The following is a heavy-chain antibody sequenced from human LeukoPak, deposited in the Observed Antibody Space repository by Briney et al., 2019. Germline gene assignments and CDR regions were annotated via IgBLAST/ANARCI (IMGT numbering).Heavy chain of an antibody. CDR2: IYYSGST. CDR3: ARPSPNWNYKDAFDI. D-gene: IGHD1-7*01. J-gene: IGHJ3*02. Sequence: SETLSHTCTVSGGSISSSSYYWGWIRQPPGKGLEWIGSIYYSGSTYYNPSLKSRVTISVDTSKNQFSLKLSSVTAADTAVYYCARPSPNWNYKDAFDIWGQGTMVTVSS. V-gene: IGHV4-39*07. CDR1: GGSISSSSYY.